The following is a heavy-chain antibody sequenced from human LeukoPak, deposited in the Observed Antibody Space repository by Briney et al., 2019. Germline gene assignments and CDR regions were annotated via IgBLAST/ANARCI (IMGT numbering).Heavy chain of an antibody. CDR3: AKNYQLLSYNCFDP. V-gene: IGHV1-2*02. CDR1: GYTFRGNY. Sequence: ASVKISCKASGYTFRGNYIHWLRQAPGQGLEWMGWIDANNGDTKSAQKFQGRVTMSRDTSISTAYMDLSSLSPDDAAVYYCAKNYQLLSYNCFDPWGQGTLVTVSS. J-gene: IGHJ5*02. D-gene: IGHD2-2*01. CDR2: IDANNGDT.